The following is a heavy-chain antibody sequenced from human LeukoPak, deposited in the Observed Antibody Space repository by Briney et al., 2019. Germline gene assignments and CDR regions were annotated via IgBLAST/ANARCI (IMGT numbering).Heavy chain of an antibody. CDR2: INHSGST. V-gene: IGHV4-34*01. Sequence: PSETLSLTCAVYGGSFSGYYWSWIRQPPGKGLEWIGEINHSGSTNYNPSLKSRVTISVDTSKNQFSLKLCSVTAADTAVYYCARAIVVVPAAIAGMDVWGQGTTVTVSS. J-gene: IGHJ6*02. CDR1: GGSFSGYY. D-gene: IGHD2-2*02. CDR3: ARAIVVVPAAIAGMDV.